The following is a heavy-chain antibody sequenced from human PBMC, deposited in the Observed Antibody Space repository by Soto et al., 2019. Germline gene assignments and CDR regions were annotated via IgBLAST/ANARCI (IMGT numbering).Heavy chain of an antibody. D-gene: IGHD4-17*01. Sequence: QVQLVESGGGVVQPGTSLRLSCAASGFTFSSYGMHWVRQAPGKGPEWVAVIWFDGSNEYYGDSVKGRFTISRDNSKNTLYLQMNSLSAEDTAVYYCARSGDYDNYYAMDVWGQGTTVTVSS. CDR3: ARSGDYDNYYAMDV. V-gene: IGHV3-33*01. CDR2: IWFDGSNE. J-gene: IGHJ6*02. CDR1: GFTFSSYG.